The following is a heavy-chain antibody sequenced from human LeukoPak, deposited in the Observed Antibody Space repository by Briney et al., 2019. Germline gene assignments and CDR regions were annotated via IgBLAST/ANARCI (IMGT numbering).Heavy chain of an antibody. CDR2: ISSSSSYI. V-gene: IGHV3-21*01. Sequence: GGSLRLSCAASGFTFSSYSMNWVRQAPGKGLEWVSFISSSSSYIYHADSVKGRFTISRDNAKNTLYLQMNSLRAEDTAVYYCARDHLYYEISGPRFDNWGQGTRVTVSS. D-gene: IGHD3-16*01. J-gene: IGHJ4*02. CDR3: ARDHLYYEISGPRFDN. CDR1: GFTFSSYS.